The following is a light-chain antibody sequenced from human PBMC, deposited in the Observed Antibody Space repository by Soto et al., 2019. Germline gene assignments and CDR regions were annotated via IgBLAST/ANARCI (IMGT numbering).Light chain of an antibody. Sequence: QSVLTQPPSVSGAPGQRVTISCIGSSSNIGAGYDVHWYQQLPGGAPRLLIYANSNRPSGVPDRFSGSRSGTSASLAITGLQAEDEADYSCQSYDSSLSGFYVFGTGTKVTVL. CDR3: QSYDSSLSGFYV. CDR1: SSNIGAGYD. V-gene: IGLV1-40*01. J-gene: IGLJ1*01. CDR2: ANS.